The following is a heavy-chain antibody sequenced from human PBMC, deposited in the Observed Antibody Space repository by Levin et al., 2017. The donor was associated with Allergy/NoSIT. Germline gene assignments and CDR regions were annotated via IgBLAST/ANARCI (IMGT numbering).Heavy chain of an antibody. CDR1: GGSFSGYY. J-gene: IGHJ3*02. D-gene: IGHD2-2*01. Sequence: SETLSLTCAVYGGSFSGYYWSWIRQPPGKGLEWIGEINHSGSTNYNPSLKSRVTISVDTSKNQFSLKLSSVTAADTAVYYCARVYCSSTSCARGRAFDIWGQGTMVTVSS. V-gene: IGHV4-34*01. CDR2: INHSGST. CDR3: ARVYCSSTSCARGRAFDI.